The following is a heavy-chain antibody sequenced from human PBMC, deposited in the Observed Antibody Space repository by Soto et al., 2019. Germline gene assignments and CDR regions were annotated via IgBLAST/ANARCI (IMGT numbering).Heavy chain of an antibody. D-gene: IGHD3-3*01. CDR3: AREFRVGYITIQHYYYYGMDV. J-gene: IGHJ6*02. CDR1: GGTFSSYA. CDR2: IIPIFGTA. V-gene: IGHV1-69*13. Sequence: GASVKVSCKASGGTFSSYAISWVRQAPGQGLEWMGGIIPIFGTANYAQKFQGRVTITADESTSTAYMELSSLRSEDTAVYYCAREFRVGYITIQHYYYYGMDVWGQGTTVTVSS.